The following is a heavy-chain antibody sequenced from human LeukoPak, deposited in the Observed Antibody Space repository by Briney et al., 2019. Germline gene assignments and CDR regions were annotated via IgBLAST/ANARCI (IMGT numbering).Heavy chain of an antibody. CDR3: ARYSWNKRIFDY. J-gene: IGHJ4*02. CDR1: GYTFTGYY. CDR2: INPNSGGT. D-gene: IGHD1/OR15-1a*01. Sequence: ASVKVSCKASGYTFTGYYMHWVRQAPGQGLEWMGWINPNSGGTNYAQKFQGRVTMTRDTSISTAYMELSRLRSDDTAVYYCARYSWNKRIFDYWGQGTLVTVSS. V-gene: IGHV1-2*02.